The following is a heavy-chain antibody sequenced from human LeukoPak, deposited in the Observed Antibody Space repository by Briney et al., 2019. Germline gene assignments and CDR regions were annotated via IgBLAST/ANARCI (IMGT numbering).Heavy chain of an antibody. CDR3: ARRNLLRYSGSNRAFDI. CDR1: GGSISSSSYY. J-gene: IGHJ3*02. V-gene: IGHV4-39*07. Sequence: TASETLSLTCTVSGGSISSSSYYWGWIRQPPGKGLEWIGSIYYSGGTYYNPSLKSRVTISVDTSKNQFSLKLSSVTAADTAVYYCARRNLLRYSGSNRAFDIWGQGTMVTVSS. D-gene: IGHD1-26*01. CDR2: IYYSGGT.